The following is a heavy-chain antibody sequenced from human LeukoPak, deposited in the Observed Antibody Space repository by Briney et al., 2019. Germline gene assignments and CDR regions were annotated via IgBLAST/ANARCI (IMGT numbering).Heavy chain of an antibody. CDR1: GFTFSNYA. J-gene: IGHJ4*02. CDR3: EKFWLGIFLYFDY. CDR2: ISGSGGST. D-gene: IGHD3-3*01. V-gene: IGHV3-23*01. Sequence: PGGSLRLSCAASGFTFSNYAMSWVRQAPGKGLEWVSAISGSGGSTYYADSVKGRFTISRDNSKNTLYLQMNSLRVEDTAVYYCEKFWLGIFLYFDYWGQGTLVTVSS.